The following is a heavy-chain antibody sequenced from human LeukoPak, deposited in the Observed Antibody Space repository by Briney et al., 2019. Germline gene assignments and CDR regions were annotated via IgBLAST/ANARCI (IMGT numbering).Heavy chain of an antibody. CDR1: GGSFSGYY. CDR2: INHSGST. Sequence: PSETLSLTCAVYGGSFSGYYWSWLRQPPGKGLEWVGEINHSGSTNYNPSLKSRVTISVDTSKNQFSLKLSSVTAADTAVYYCARHSPWELRRAFDYWGQGTLVTVSS. V-gene: IGHV4-34*01. CDR3: ARHSPWELRRAFDY. J-gene: IGHJ4*02. D-gene: IGHD1-26*01.